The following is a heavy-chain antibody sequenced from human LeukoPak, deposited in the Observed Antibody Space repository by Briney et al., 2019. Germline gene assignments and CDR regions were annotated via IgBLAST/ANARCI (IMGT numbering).Heavy chain of an antibody. CDR1: GGTFSSYA. D-gene: IGHD6-13*01. J-gene: IGHJ5*02. V-gene: IGHV1-69*05. CDR3: ARVRAYSSSWYAGYNWFDP. CDR2: IIPIFGTA. Sequence: ASVKVSCKASGGTFSSYAISWVRQAPGQGLEWMGGIIPIFGTANYAQKFQGRVTITTDESTSTAYMELSSLRSEDTAVYYCARVRAYSSSWYAGYNWFDPWGQGTLVTVSS.